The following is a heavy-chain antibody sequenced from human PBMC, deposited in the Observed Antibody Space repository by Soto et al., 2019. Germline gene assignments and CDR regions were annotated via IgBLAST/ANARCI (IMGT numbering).Heavy chain of an antibody. J-gene: IGHJ6*02. V-gene: IGHV3-30*18. Sequence: GGSLRLSCAASGFTFSSYGMHWVRQAPGKGLEWVAVISYDGSNKYYADSVKGRFTISRDNSKNTLYLQMNSLRAEDTAVYYCAKDRRVVGYDFWSGYYYGMDVWGQGTTVTVSS. CDR2: ISYDGSNK. CDR1: GFTFSSYG. D-gene: IGHD3-3*01. CDR3: AKDRRVVGYDFWSGYYYGMDV.